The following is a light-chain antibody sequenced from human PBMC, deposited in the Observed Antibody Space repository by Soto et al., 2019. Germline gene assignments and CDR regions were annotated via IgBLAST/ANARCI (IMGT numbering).Light chain of an antibody. V-gene: IGLV2-14*03. J-gene: IGLJ2*01. CDR1: SADIGAFNY. CDR3: SSYSTSSALV. CDR2: DVS. Sequence: QSALNQPASVSGSPGQSITISCAGTSADIGAFNYVSWYQHHPGKAPKLLIYDVSDRPSGVSTRFSASKSANTASLTISGLQADDEADYYCSSYSTSSALVFGGGTKLTVL.